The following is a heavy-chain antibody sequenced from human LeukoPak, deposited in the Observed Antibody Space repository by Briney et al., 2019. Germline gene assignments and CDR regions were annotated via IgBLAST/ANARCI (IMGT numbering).Heavy chain of an antibody. CDR1: GFTFSSYS. CDR2: ISSSSSYI. D-gene: IGHD3-10*01. Sequence: GGSLRLSCAASGFTFSSYSMNWVRQAPGKGLEWVSSISSSSSYIYYADSVKGRFTTSRDNAKNSLYLQMNSLRAEDTAVYYCARGRGMMGYYGMDVWGQGTTVTVSS. CDR3: ARGRGMMGYYGMDV. J-gene: IGHJ6*02. V-gene: IGHV3-21*01.